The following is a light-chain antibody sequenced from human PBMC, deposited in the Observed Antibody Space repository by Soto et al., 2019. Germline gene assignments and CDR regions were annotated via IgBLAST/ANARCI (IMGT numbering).Light chain of an antibody. Sequence: EIVLPQSPGTLSLSPGERVTFSCRASQSVTTNLAWYQHKPGQAPRLLISGASTGATGVPARFSGSGSGTEFTLTINSLQSEDFAVYYCQQYNNWPVTFGGGTKVDIK. CDR1: QSVTTN. CDR3: QQYNNWPVT. J-gene: IGKJ4*01. V-gene: IGKV3-15*01. CDR2: GAS.